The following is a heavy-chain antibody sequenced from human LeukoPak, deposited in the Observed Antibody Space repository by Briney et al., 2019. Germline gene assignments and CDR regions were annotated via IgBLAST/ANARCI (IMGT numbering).Heavy chain of an antibody. Sequence: GASVNVSCKASGGTFSSYAISWVRQAPGQGLDWVGRIIPILGIANYAQKFQGRVTITADKSTSTAYMEPSSLRSEDTAVYYCARLVGDADGVPDYYGMDVWGQGTTVTVSS. CDR3: ARLVGDADGVPDYYGMDV. D-gene: IGHD1-26*01. CDR2: IIPILGIA. J-gene: IGHJ6*02. V-gene: IGHV1-69*04. CDR1: GGTFSSYA.